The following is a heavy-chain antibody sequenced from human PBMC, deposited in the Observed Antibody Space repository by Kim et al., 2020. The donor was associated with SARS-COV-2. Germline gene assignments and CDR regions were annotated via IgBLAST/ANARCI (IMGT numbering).Heavy chain of an antibody. J-gene: IGHJ4*02. V-gene: IGHV3-15*01. CDR1: GFTFSNAW. CDR3: TTDFRRPVTFDY. CDR2: IKSKTDGGTT. D-gene: IGHD4-17*01. Sequence: GGSLRLSCAASGFTFSNAWMSWVRQAPGKGLEWVGHIKSKTDGGTTDYAAPVKGRFTISRDDSKNTLYLQMNSLKTEDTAVYYCTTDFRRPVTFDYWGQGTLVTVSS.